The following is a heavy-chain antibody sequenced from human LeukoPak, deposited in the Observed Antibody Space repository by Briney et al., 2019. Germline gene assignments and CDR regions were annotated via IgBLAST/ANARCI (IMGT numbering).Heavy chain of an antibody. D-gene: IGHD2-2*01. J-gene: IGHJ6*02. CDR3: ARASSPICSSTSCYAVNYYYGMDF. V-gene: IGHV1-69*13. CDR1: GGTLSSYA. CDR2: IIPIFGTA. Sequence: GASVSVSCKASGGTLSSYAISWVRQAPGQGVEWMGGIIPIFGTANYAQKFQGRDTINGDEYTSKAYMEVSSLRSEDTAVYYCARASSPICSSTSCYAVNYYYGMDFWGQGTTVTVSS.